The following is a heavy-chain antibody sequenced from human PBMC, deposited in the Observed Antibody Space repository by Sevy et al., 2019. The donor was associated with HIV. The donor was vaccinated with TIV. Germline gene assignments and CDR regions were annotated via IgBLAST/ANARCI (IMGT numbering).Heavy chain of an antibody. V-gene: IGHV3-30-3*01. J-gene: IGHJ3*02. CDR1: GFTFSSYA. CDR2: ISYDGSNK. D-gene: IGHD3-10*01. Sequence: GGSLRLSCAASGFTFSSYAMHWVRQAPGKGLEWVAVISYDGSNKYYADSVKGRFTISRDNSKNTLCLQMNSLRAEDTAVYYCARRFGGYSDAFDIWGQGTMVTVSS. CDR3: ARRFGGYSDAFDI.